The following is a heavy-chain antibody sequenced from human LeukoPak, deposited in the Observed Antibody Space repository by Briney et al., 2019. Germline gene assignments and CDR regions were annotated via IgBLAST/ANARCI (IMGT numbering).Heavy chain of an antibody. CDR1: GFTFRSYW. Sequence: PGGSLRLSCAASGFTFRSYWMTWVRQAPGKGLEWVGNINQDGSDKYYVYSVKGRFTISRDNAENSLYLQMNSLRVEDTAVYYCTRIYCSGGSCSYFDSWGQGTLVTVSS. CDR2: INQDGSDK. CDR3: TRIYCSGGSCSYFDS. D-gene: IGHD2-15*01. J-gene: IGHJ4*02. V-gene: IGHV3-7*01.